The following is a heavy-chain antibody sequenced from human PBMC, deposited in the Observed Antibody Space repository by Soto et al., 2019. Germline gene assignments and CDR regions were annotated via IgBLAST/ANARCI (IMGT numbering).Heavy chain of an antibody. D-gene: IGHD1-7*01. CDR1: GYSFTSYW. CDR3: ARRNSYYYYYGMDV. CDR2: IDPSDSYT. J-gene: IGHJ6*02. Sequence: GESLKISCKGSGYSFTSYWISWVRQMPGKGLEWMGRIDPSDSYTNYSPSFQGHVTISADKSISTAYLQWSSLKASDTAVYYCARRNSYYYYYGMDVWGQGTTVTVSS. V-gene: IGHV5-10-1*01.